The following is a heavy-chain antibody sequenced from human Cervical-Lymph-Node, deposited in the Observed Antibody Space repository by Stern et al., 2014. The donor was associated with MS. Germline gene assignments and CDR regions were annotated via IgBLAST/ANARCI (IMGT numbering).Heavy chain of an antibody. D-gene: IGHD2-21*02. CDR1: GFTFSSYS. CDR3: ARNGGDSTTRAFDI. CDR2: ISSSSSYI. J-gene: IGHJ3*02. V-gene: IGHV3-21*01. Sequence: EVQLVESGGGLVKPGGSLRLSCAASGFTFSSYSMNWVRQAPGKGLEWVSSISSSSSYIYYADAVKGRFTISRDNAKNSLYLQMNSLRAEDTAVYYCARNGGDSTTRAFDIWGQGTMVTVSS.